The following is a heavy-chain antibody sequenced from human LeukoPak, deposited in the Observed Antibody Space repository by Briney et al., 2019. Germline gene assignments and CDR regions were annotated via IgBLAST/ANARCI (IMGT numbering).Heavy chain of an antibody. D-gene: IGHD3-10*01. CDR3: ARHTYYYGSGSQTDDAFDI. CDR1: ASRFTSYR. CDR2: IDPSDSYT. J-gene: IGHJ3*02. Sequence: GESLDTSCKPQASRFTSYRSSWVRQMPAKGLEWMGRIDPSDSYTNYSPSFQGHVTISADTAISIAYLQWSSLKASDTAMYYCARHTYYYGSGSQTDDAFDIWGQGTMVTVSS. V-gene: IGHV5-10-1*01.